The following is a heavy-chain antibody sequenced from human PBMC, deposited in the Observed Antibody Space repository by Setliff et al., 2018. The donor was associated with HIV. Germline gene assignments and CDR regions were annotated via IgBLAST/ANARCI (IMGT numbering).Heavy chain of an antibody. CDR1: GGSISSSSYY. CDR3: ARLRREEQWLVRGWFDP. Sequence: ASETLSLTCTVSGGSISSSSYYWGWIRQPPGKGLQWIGSIYYRGTPYYNPSLKNRVTISVDTSKNQFSLKLSSVTAADTAVYYCARLRREEQWLVRGWFDPWGQGTLVTVSS. J-gene: IGHJ5*02. CDR2: IYYRGTP. V-gene: IGHV4-39*01. D-gene: IGHD6-19*01.